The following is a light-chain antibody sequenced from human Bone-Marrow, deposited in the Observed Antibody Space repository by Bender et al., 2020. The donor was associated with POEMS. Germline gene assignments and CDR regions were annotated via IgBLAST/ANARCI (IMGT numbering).Light chain of an antibody. V-gene: IGLV2-14*01. CDR2: EVS. Sequence: QSALTQPASVSGSPGQSITISCTGTSSDVGAYDFVSWYQQHPGKAPKLMISEVSNRPSGVSNRFSGSKSGNTASLTISGLRAEDEADYYCSSYTIRSTLVFGGGTKVTVL. CDR3: SSYTIRSTLV. CDR1: SSDVGAYDF. J-gene: IGLJ3*02.